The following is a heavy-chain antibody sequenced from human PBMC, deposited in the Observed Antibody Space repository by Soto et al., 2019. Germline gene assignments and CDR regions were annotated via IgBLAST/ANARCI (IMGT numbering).Heavy chain of an antibody. J-gene: IGHJ6*02. Sequence: ESGGGVVQPGRSLRLSCAASGFTFSSYGMHWVRQAPGKGLEWVAVIWYDGSNKYYADSVKGRFTISRDNSKNTLYLQMNSLRAEDTAVYYCARDEGIAAAGTPYYYYYGMDVWGQGTTVTVSS. V-gene: IGHV3-33*01. CDR2: IWYDGSNK. D-gene: IGHD6-13*01. CDR3: ARDEGIAAAGTPYYYYYGMDV. CDR1: GFTFSSYG.